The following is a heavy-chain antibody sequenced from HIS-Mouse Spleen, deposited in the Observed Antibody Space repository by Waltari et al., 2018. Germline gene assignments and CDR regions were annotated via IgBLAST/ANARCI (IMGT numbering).Heavy chain of an antibody. CDR3: AKDIGYDSSGYSFDY. CDR1: GFTFSSYA. V-gene: IGHV3-23*01. CDR2: ISGSGGST. J-gene: IGHJ4*02. Sequence: EVQLLESGGGLVQPGGSLRLSCAASGFTFSSYAMSWVRQAPGKGLEWVSVISGSGGSTYYTDSVKCRFTISRDNSKNTLYLQMNSLRAEDTAVYYCAKDIGYDSSGYSFDYWGQGTLVTVSS. D-gene: IGHD3-22*01.